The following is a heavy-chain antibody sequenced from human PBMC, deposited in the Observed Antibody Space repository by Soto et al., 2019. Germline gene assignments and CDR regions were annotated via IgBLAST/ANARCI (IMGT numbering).Heavy chain of an antibody. CDR1: GGSISRNY. Sequence: SETLSLACTVSGGSISRNYWTWIGQPPGKGLEWIGYVYNSGSTNYNPSLKSRVTISEDTSKSQFSLKVNSMTAADTAVYYCARYRREAVAGYTLDNWGQGILVTVSS. J-gene: IGHJ4*02. CDR3: ARYRREAVAGYTLDN. V-gene: IGHV4-59*01. CDR2: VYNSGST. D-gene: IGHD6-13*01.